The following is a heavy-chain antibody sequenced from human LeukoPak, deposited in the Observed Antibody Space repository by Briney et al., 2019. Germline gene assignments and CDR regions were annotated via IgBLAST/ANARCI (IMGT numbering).Heavy chain of an antibody. CDR3: ASGYSSGWYRIDYYYYYGMDV. D-gene: IGHD6-19*01. J-gene: IGHJ6*02. V-gene: IGHV4-59*12. Sequence: SETLSLTCTVSGGSISSYYWSWIRQPPGKGLEWIGYIYYSGSTNYNPSLKSRVTISVDTSKNQFSLKLSSVTAADTAVYYCASGYSSGWYRIDYYYYYGMDVWGQGTTVTVFS. CDR1: GGSISSYY. CDR2: IYYSGST.